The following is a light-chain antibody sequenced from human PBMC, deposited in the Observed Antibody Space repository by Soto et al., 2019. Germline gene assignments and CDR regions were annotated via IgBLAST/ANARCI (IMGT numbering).Light chain of an antibody. Sequence: EIVMTQSPATLSVSPGERATLSCRASQSVPSTLAWYQQKPGQAPRLLIRDASNRATGVPARFSGSGSGTEFTLTISSLQSEDFAVYYCQQYHNWPRTFGQGTKVEIK. CDR2: DAS. CDR1: QSVPST. V-gene: IGKV3-15*01. J-gene: IGKJ1*01. CDR3: QQYHNWPRT.